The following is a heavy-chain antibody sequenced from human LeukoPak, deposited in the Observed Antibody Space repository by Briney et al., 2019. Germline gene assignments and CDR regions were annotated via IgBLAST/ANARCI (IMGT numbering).Heavy chain of an antibody. Sequence: ASVKVSCKASGYTFTGYYMHWVRQAPGQGLEWMGWINPNSGGTNYAQKFQGRVTMTRDTSISTAYMELSRLRSDDTAVYYCARSLPVHYYDSSGPYWFDPWGQGTLVTASS. CDR1: GYTFTGYY. D-gene: IGHD3-22*01. CDR2: INPNSGGT. V-gene: IGHV1-2*02. CDR3: ARSLPVHYYDSSGPYWFDP. J-gene: IGHJ5*02.